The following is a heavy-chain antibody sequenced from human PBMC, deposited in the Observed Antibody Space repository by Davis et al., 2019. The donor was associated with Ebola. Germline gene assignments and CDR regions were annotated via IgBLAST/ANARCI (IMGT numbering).Heavy chain of an antibody. J-gene: IGHJ5*02. V-gene: IGHV3-23*01. D-gene: IGHD4-17*01. CDR2: ISVRSIT. CDR3: AKVHPPTTVTTGWFDP. Sequence: GSLKISCAASGFIFSSYAMSWVRQAPGKGLEWVSSISVRSITYHADSVKGRFTISRDNSKNTLYLQMNSLRDEDTAVYYCAKVHPPTTVTTGWFDPWGQGTLFTVSS. CDR1: GFIFSSYA.